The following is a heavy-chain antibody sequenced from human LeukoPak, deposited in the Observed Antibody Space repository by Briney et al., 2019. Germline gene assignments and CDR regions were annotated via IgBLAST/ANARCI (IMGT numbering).Heavy chain of an antibody. Sequence: GASVKVSCKASGYTFTGYYMHWVRQAPGQGLEWMGWINPNSGGTNYAQKFQGRVTMTRDTSISTAYMELGRLRSDDTAVYYCARMAIVVVPAANNWFDPWGQGTLVTVSS. V-gene: IGHV1-2*02. CDR1: GYTFTGYY. CDR3: ARMAIVVVPAANNWFDP. CDR2: INPNSGGT. J-gene: IGHJ5*02. D-gene: IGHD2-2*03.